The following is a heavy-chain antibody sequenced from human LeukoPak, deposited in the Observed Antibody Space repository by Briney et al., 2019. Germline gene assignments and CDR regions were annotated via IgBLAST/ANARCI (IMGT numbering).Heavy chain of an antibody. J-gene: IGHJ4*02. Sequence: GGSLRLSCAASGFNLGNYAMSWFRQAPGRGLEWVSAISGNGFNTYYADSVKGRFTISGESSGNTLSLQMHNLRAEDTAVYYCAKGVRLWFAFYFDYWGQGTLVTVSS. CDR1: GFNLGNYA. CDR3: AKGVRLWFAFYFDY. D-gene: IGHD3-10*01. V-gene: IGHV3-23*01. CDR2: ISGNGFNT.